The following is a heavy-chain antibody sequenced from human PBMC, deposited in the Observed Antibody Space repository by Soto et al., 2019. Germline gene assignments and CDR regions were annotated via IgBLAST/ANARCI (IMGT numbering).Heavy chain of an antibody. CDR2: IHLSGRV. Sequence: QVQLQQWGSGLLKPSETLSLTCAIYGGSFSDYYWHWIRQSPGKGLEWIGEIHLSGRVNFTPSLKSRTSLSMDTSRKRIFLTLRSVTAADTAVYFCARTPTRGASAWLDPWGRGHLVTVSS. V-gene: IGHV4-34*01. CDR1: GGSFSDYY. D-gene: IGHD1-26*01. CDR3: ARTPTRGASAWLDP. J-gene: IGHJ5*02.